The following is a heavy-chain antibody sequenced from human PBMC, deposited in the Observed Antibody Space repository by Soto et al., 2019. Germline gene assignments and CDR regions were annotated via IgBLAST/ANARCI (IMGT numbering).Heavy chain of an antibody. J-gene: IGHJ4*02. Sequence: GGSLRLSCAASGFTFDDYTMHWVRQAPGKGLEWVSLISWDGGSTYYADSVKGRFTISRDNSKNSLYLQMNSLRTEDTALYYCAKGPDKYSSSWYHSPADYWGQGTLVTVSS. V-gene: IGHV3-43*01. CDR1: GFTFDDYT. CDR3: AKGPDKYSSSWYHSPADY. CDR2: ISWDGGST. D-gene: IGHD6-13*01.